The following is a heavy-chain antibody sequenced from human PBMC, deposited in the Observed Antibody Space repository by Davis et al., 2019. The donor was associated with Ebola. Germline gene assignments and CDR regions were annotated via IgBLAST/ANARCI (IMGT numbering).Heavy chain of an antibody. CDR3: ATHSGQQLDNWFDP. D-gene: IGHD6-13*01. J-gene: IGHJ5*02. V-gene: IGHV3-53*04. Sequence: GESLKISCAASGFTVSNNYMSWVRQAPGKGLEWVSVIYSHGSTYYADSVKGRFTISRHTSQNTLYLQMNSLRAEDTAVDYCATHSGQQLDNWFDPWGQGTLVTVSS. CDR2: IYSHGST. CDR1: GFTVSNNY.